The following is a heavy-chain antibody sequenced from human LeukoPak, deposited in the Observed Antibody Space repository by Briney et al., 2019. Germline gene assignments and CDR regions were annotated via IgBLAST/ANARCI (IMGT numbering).Heavy chain of an antibody. J-gene: IGHJ4*02. V-gene: IGHV3-23*01. CDR3: AREGYYGSGSPPSLYFDY. D-gene: IGHD3-10*01. CDR2: ISVSGSNT. Sequence: PGGSLRLSCAASGFTFSTYVMVWVRRAPEKGLEWVSSISVSGSNTFYTDSVKGRFTISRDNSKNTLDLQMDSLRAEDTAIYYCAREGYYGSGSPPSLYFDYWGQGTLVTVSS. CDR1: GFTFSTYV.